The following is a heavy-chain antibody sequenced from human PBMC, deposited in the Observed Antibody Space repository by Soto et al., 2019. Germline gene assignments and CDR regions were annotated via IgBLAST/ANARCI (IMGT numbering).Heavy chain of an antibody. V-gene: IGHV1-3*05. D-gene: IGHD5-12*01. Sequence: QVQLVQSGAEEKKPGASVKVSCKASGYTFTNYATHWVRQAPGQRLEWMGWINAGNGNTKYSQKFQGRVTITRDTSASTAYMGLSSLRSEDTAVYCCARVSGYSLPDYWGQGTLVTFSS. CDR1: GYTFTNYA. J-gene: IGHJ4*02. CDR3: ARVSGYSLPDY. CDR2: INAGNGNT.